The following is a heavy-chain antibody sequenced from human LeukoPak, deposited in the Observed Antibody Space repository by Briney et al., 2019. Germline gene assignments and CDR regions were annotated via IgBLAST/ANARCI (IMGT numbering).Heavy chain of an antibody. J-gene: IGHJ4*02. CDR3: AREAWGSTRYYYYYDY. CDR1: GITLSTYS. D-gene: IGHD1-26*01. CDR2: ISSASNYI. Sequence: GGSLRLSCEGSGITLSTYSMNWIRQAPGKGLEWVSSISSASNYIFYADSVKGRFTISRDNAKNTLYLQMNSLRAEDTAVYYCAREAWGSTRYYYYYDYWGQGTLVTVTP. V-gene: IGHV3-21*04.